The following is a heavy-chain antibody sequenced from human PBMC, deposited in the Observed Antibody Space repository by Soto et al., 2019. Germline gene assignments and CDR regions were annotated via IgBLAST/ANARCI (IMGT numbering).Heavy chain of an antibody. V-gene: IGHV3-11*05. CDR3: ARGGYCSVVSCTDV. J-gene: IGHJ6*02. Sequence: PGGSLRLSCAASGFTFSDYYMSWIRQAPGKGLEWVSYISSSSSYINYADSVEGRFTISRDNAKNSLYLQMNSLRAEDTAVYYFARGGYCSVVSCTDVWGQGATVTVSS. D-gene: IGHD2-15*01. CDR2: ISSSSSYI. CDR1: GFTFSDYY.